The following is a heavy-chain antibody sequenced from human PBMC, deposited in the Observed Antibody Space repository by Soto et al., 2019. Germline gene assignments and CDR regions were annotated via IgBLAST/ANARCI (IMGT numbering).Heavy chain of an antibody. Sequence: SETLSLTCTVSGGSISSFYWSWIRQPPGKGLEWIGYIYYSGSTNYNPSLKSRVTILADTSKNQFSLKLSSVTAADTAVYYCARDRGIVGYDGFDIWGQGTMVT. CDR1: GGSISSFY. CDR3: ARDRGIVGYDGFDI. D-gene: IGHD3-22*01. V-gene: IGHV4-59*01. J-gene: IGHJ3*02. CDR2: IYYSGST.